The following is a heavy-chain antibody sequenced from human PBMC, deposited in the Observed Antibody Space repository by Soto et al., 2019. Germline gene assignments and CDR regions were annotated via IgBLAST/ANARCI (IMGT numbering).Heavy chain of an antibody. CDR2: TYYRSKWYI. V-gene: IGHV6-1*01. CDR1: GDSVSSNDAT. CDR3: ARDRSGWYYFDY. D-gene: IGHD6-19*01. Sequence: PSQTLSLTCAISGDSVSSNDATWDWIRQSPSRGLEWLGRTYYRSKWYIDYAVSVKSRITINPDPSKNQFSLQLNSVTPEDTAVYYCARDRSGWYYFDYWGQGTLVTVSS. J-gene: IGHJ4*02.